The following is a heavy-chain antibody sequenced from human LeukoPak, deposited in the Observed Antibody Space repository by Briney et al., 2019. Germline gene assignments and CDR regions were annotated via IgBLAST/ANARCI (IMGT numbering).Heavy chain of an antibody. Sequence: ASVKVSCKASGYTFTSYAISWVRQAPGQGLEWMGGIIPIFGTANYAQKFQGRVTITADESTSTAYMELSSLRSEDTAVYYCARGTKSGLGESSVGYWGQGTLVTVSS. CDR1: GYTFTSYA. CDR2: IIPIFGTA. J-gene: IGHJ4*02. D-gene: IGHD3-16*01. V-gene: IGHV1-69*13. CDR3: ARGTKSGLGESSVGY.